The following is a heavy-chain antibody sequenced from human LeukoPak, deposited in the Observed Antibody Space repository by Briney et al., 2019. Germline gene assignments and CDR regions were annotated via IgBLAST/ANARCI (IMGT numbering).Heavy chain of an antibody. J-gene: IGHJ4*02. CDR3: ARGDILTGDQRGGFDY. Sequence: PGGSRRLSSAASGFTFSSYEMNWVRQAQGKWLEWVSYISSSGSTIYYADSVKGRFTISRDNAKNSLYLQMNSLRAEDTAVYYCARGDILTGDQRGGFDYWGQGTLVTVSS. CDR2: ISSSGSTI. D-gene: IGHD3-9*01. CDR1: GFTFSSYE. V-gene: IGHV3-48*03.